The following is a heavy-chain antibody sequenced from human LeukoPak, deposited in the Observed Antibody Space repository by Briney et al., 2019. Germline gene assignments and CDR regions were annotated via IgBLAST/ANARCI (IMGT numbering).Heavy chain of an antibody. CDR1: GFTVSSNY. CDR3: ARTGENGDFFDY. V-gene: IGHV3-66*02. J-gene: IGHJ4*02. Sequence: GGSLRLSCAASGFTVSSNYMSWVRQAPGKGLEWVSVIYSGGSTYYADSVKGRFTISRDNSKNTLYLQMNSLRAEDTAVYYCARTGENGDFFDYWRQGTLVTVSS. CDR2: IYSGGST. D-gene: IGHD4-17*01.